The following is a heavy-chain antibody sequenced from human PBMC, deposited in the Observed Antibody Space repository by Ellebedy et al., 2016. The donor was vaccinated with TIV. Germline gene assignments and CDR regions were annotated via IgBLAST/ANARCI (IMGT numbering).Heavy chain of an antibody. J-gene: IGHJ4*01. CDR1: GFPSSSYA. V-gene: IGHV3-23*01. CDR2: VSGSGGTT. D-gene: IGHD2-21*02. Sequence: GESLKISCAASGFPSSSYAMSWVRQAPGKGLEWVSAVSGSGGTTYYADSVKGRFTISRDNSKNTLYLQMNSLRAEDTAVYSSPKGQRVVTAPFDYWGHGTLVTVSS. CDR3: PKGQRVVTAPFDY.